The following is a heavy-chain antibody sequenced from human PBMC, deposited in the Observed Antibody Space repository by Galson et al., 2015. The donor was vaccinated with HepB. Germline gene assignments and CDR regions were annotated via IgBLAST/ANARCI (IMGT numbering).Heavy chain of an antibody. CDR1: GYTFTSYD. CDR3: ATPYGSGYRAAFGRPPTKYYYYGMDV. V-gene: IGHV1-8*01. Sequence: SVKVSCRASGYTFTSYDINWVRQATGQGLEWMGWMNPNSGNTGYAQKFQGRVTMTRNTSISTAYMELSSLRSEDTAVYYCATPYGSGYRAAFGRPPTKYYYYGMDVWGQGTTVTVSS. J-gene: IGHJ6*02. D-gene: IGHD3-10*01. CDR2: MNPNSGNT.